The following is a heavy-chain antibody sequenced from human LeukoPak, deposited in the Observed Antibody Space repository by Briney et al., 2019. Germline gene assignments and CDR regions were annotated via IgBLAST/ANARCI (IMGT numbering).Heavy chain of an antibody. J-gene: IGHJ4*02. CDR1: GFTFSSYA. CDR3: ARGSHVDTAMAETDY. V-gene: IGHV3-30*04. D-gene: IGHD5-18*01. CDR2: ISYDGSNK. Sequence: GRSLRLSCAASGFTFSSYAMHWVRQAPGKGLEWVAVISYDGSNKYYADSVKGRFTISRDNSKNTLYLQMNSLRAEDTAVYYCARGSHVDTAMAETDYWGQGTLVTVSS.